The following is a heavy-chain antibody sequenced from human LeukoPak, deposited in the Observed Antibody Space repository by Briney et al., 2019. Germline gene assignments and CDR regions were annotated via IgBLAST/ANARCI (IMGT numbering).Heavy chain of an antibody. J-gene: IGHJ6*03. D-gene: IGHD2-2*01. V-gene: IGHV4-38-2*02. CDR3: AGSTSPNYYYLDV. Sequence: SETLSLTCTVSDYSISRGFYWGWVRQPPGKGLEWIGTIFHSGSTSYNPSLKSRVTISRYTSKNQLSLKLNSVTAADTAVYYCAGSTSPNYYYLDVWDKGATVNVSS. CDR1: DYSISRGFY. CDR2: IFHSGST.